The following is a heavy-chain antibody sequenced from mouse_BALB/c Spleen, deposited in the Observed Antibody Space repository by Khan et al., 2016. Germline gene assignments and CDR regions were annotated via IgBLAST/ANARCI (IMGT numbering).Heavy chain of an antibody. CDR1: GFNIKDTY. CDR3: ARSSYDYDAMDY. D-gene: IGHD6-1*01. Sequence: VQLKESGAEFVKPGASVKLSCTASGFNIKDTYMHWVKQRPEQGLEWIGRIDPANGNTKYDPKFQGKATVTADTSSNTAYLQLSSLTSEDTAVYYCARSSYDYDAMDYGGQGTSVTVSS. J-gene: IGHJ4*01. V-gene: IGHV14-3*02. CDR2: IDPANGNT.